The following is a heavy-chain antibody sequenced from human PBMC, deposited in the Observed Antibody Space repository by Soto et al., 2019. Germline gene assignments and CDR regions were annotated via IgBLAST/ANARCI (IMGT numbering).Heavy chain of an antibody. CDR2: IYYSGST. D-gene: IGHD2-15*01. J-gene: IGHJ5*02. CDR3: ARAMVAATDAWFDP. Sequence: GKGLEWIGYIYYSGSTYYNPSLKSRVTISVGTSKNQFSLKLSSVTAADTAVYYCARAMVAATDAWFDPWGQGTLVTVSS. V-gene: IGHV4-31*02.